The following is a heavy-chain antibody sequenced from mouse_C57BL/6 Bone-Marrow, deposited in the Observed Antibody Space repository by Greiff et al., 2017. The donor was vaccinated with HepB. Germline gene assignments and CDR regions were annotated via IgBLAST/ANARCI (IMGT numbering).Heavy chain of an antibody. CDR1: GFNIKDDY. Sequence: VQLQQSGAELVRPGASVKLSCTASGFNIKDDYMHWVKQRPEQGLEWIGWIDPENGDTEYASKFQGKATITADKSSNTAYLQLSSLTSEDTAVSYCTIQGVDYWGRGTTLTVSS. D-gene: IGHD3-2*02. J-gene: IGHJ2*01. V-gene: IGHV14-4*01. CDR2: IDPENGDT. CDR3: TIQGVDY.